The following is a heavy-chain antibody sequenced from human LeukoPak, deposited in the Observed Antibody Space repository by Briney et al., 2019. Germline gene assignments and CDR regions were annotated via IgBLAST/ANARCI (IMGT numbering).Heavy chain of an antibody. V-gene: IGHV4-31*03. J-gene: IGHJ3*02. Sequence: PSETLSLTCTVSGGSISSGGYYWSWIRQHPGKGLEWIGYIYYSGSTYYNPSLKSRVTISVDTSKNQFSLKLSSVTAADTDVYYCARDRDREGAFDIWGQGTMVTVSS. CDR1: GGSISSGGYY. CDR2: IYYSGST. D-gene: IGHD2-15*01. CDR3: ARDRDREGAFDI.